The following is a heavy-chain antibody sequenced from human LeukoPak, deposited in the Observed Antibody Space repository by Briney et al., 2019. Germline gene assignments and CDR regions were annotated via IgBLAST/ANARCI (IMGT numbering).Heavy chain of an antibody. V-gene: IGHV3-9*01. D-gene: IGHD2-15*01. J-gene: IGHJ4*02. CDR3: AKAYCSGAGCQADY. Sequence: GGSLRLSCAASGFTFDDYAMHWVRQAPGKGLEWVSGISWNSGSIGYADSVKGRFTISRDNAKNSLYLQMNSLRAEDTALYYCAKAYCSGAGCQADYWGQGTLVNVSP. CDR2: ISWNSGSI. CDR1: GFTFDDYA.